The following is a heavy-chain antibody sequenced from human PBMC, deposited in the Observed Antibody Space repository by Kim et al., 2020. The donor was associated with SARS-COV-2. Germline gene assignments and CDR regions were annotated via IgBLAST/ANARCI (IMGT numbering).Heavy chain of an antibody. CDR2: TSGSGSAT. J-gene: IGHJ6*01. CDR1: GFRFSTYA. CDR3: VKGGDYGRICNNYYVMGV. Sequence: GGSLRLSCAASGFRFSTYAMNGVRQAPGKGLEWVSSTSGSGSATYYADSVKGRFTISRDNSKDTLYLQRNSLRPEDSAENFCVKGGDYGRICNNYYVMGV. D-gene: IGHD3-16*01. V-gene: IGHV3-23*01.